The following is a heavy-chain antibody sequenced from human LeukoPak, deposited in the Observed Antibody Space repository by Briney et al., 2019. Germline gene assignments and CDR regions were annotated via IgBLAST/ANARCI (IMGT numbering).Heavy chain of an antibody. CDR1: GGTFSSYT. CDR2: IIPILGIA. CDR3: AREAHPYCTNGVCYTGFDY. V-gene: IGHV1-69*04. Sequence: SVKVSCKASGGTFSSYTISWVRQAPGQGLEWMGRIIPILGIANYAQKFQGRVTITADKSTSTAYMELSSLRSEDTAVYYCAREAHPYCTNGVCYTGFDYWGQGTLVTVSS. D-gene: IGHD2-8*01. J-gene: IGHJ4*02.